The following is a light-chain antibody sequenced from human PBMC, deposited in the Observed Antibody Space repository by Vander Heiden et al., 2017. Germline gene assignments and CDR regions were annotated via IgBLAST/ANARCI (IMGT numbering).Light chain of an antibody. V-gene: IGKV3-20*01. Sequence: EIVLTTSPGTLSLSPWERATLSCRASQNVRSSYLAWYKQKPGQAPRRLIFGASSRATGIPVRFSGSGYGKDFTRTISRLDPEVLAGYYCQQYGSSSAGGSSYTFGQGTKLEIK. CDR1: QNVRSSY. CDR3: QQYGSSSAGGSSYT. J-gene: IGKJ2*01. CDR2: GAS.